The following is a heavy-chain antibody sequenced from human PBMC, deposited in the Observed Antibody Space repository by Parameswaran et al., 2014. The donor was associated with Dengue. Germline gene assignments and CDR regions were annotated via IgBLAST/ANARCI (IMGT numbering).Heavy chain of an antibody. CDR3: ARVAYCGGDCYDYGMDV. CDR2: ISSSGSTI. Sequence: RWIRQPPGKGLEWVSYISSSGSTIYYADSVKGRFTISRDNAKNSLYLQMNSLRAEDTAVYYCARVAYCGGDCYDYGMDVWGQGTTVTVSS. D-gene: IGHD2-21*01. V-gene: IGHV3-11*01. J-gene: IGHJ6*02.